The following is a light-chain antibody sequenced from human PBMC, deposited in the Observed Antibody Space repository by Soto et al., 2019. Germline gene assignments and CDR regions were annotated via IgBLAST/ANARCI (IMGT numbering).Light chain of an antibody. J-gene: IGKJ1*01. Sequence: DILMTQSPATLSVSPGERATLSCRASQSVNSHLAWYQQKPGQAPRLLIYGASTRASGVPARFSGSGSGTEFTLTISSLKSEDFAVYYCQQYNNWPLTFGQGTKVEIK. CDR3: QQYNNWPLT. CDR2: GAS. CDR1: QSVNSH. V-gene: IGKV3-15*01.